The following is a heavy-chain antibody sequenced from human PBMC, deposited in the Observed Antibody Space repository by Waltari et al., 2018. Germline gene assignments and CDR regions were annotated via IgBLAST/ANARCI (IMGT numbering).Heavy chain of an antibody. CDR1: GGSISSSRYY. J-gene: IGHJ4*02. CDR3: ARVGGNFDY. Sequence: QLQLQESGPGLVKPSETLSLPCTVSGGSISSSRYYWGWIRQPPGKGREWIGSIHSSGGTSSTPSLKSRATISVDTSKNQCPRKLSAVTDADTAVYYCARVGGNFDYWGQGTLVTVSS. CDR2: IHSSGGT. V-gene: IGHV4-39*07.